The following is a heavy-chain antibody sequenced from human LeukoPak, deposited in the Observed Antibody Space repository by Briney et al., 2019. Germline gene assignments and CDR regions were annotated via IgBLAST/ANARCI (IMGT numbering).Heavy chain of an antibody. V-gene: IGHV4-4*02. CDR3: AKAGVWLPAV. D-gene: IGHD3-9*01. CDR1: GGSVSSDNW. CDR2: IHHSGNT. Sequence: PSETLSLTCAVSGGSVSSDNWWSWVRQPPGKGLEWIGEIHHSGNTNYSPSLKSRVTISLDKSRNQFSLKLNSVTAADTAMYYCAKAGVWLPAVWGQGTLVTVSS. J-gene: IGHJ4*02.